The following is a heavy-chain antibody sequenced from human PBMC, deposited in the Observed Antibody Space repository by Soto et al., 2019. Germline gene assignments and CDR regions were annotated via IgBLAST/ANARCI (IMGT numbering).Heavy chain of an antibody. J-gene: IGHJ4*02. Sequence: EVQLVESGGGLVQPGGSLRLSCAASRFTFSKYWMSWVRQAPGKGPEWVANISPAGSEKFYVGSVKGRFTISRDNAENSLFLQMNSQRAEDTAVYYCARDQGYLDYWGQGAPVTVSS. V-gene: IGHV3-7*01. D-gene: IGHD3-16*02. CDR3: ARDQGYLDY. CDR1: RFTFSKYW. CDR2: ISPAGSEK.